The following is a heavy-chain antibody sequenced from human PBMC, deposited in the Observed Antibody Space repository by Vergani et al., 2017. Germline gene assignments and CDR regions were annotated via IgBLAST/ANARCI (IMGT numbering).Heavy chain of an antibody. V-gene: IGHV3-7*01. J-gene: IGHJ4*02. CDR3: AKDLAASSSWYEGGDY. CDR2: IKQDGSEK. Sequence: EVQLLESGGGLVQPGGSLRLSCAASGFTFSSYWMSWVRQAPGKGLEWVANIKQDGSEKYYVDSVKGRFTISRDNSKNSLYLQMNSLRAEDTAVYYCAKDLAASSSWYEGGDYWGQGTLVTVSS. D-gene: IGHD6-13*01. CDR1: GFTFSSYW.